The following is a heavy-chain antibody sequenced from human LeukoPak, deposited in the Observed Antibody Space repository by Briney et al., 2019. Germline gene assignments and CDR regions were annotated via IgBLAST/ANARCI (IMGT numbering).Heavy chain of an antibody. CDR1: GFTFSSYA. D-gene: IGHD6-19*01. CDR3: AKEGRWYSSGWIYY. Sequence: PGGSLRLSCAASGFTFSSYAMHWVRQAPGKGLEWVSAISGSGGSTYYADSVKGRFTISRDNSKNTLYLQMNSLRAEDTAVYYCAKEGRWYSSGWIYYWGQGTLVTVSS. J-gene: IGHJ4*01. CDR2: ISGSGGST. V-gene: IGHV3-23*01.